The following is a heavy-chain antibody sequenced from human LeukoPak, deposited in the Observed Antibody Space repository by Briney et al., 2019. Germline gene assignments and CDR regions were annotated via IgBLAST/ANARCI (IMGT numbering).Heavy chain of an antibody. CDR1: GGSISSYY. V-gene: IGHV4-59*08. J-gene: IGHJ3*01. CDR3: AREYSSSSGRRAFDF. Sequence: SETLSLTCTVSGGSISSYYWSWIRQPPGKGLEWIAYIYYSGSTNYNSYLKSRVAISVDTSKNQFSLSLSSVTAADTAVYYCAREYSSSSGRRAFDFWGQGTMVTVSS. D-gene: IGHD6-6*01. CDR2: IYYSGST.